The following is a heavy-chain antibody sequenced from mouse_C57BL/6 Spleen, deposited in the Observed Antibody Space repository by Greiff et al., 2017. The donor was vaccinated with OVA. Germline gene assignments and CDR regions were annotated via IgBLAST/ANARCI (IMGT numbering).Heavy chain of an antibody. CDR1: GYTFTSYW. J-gene: IGHJ2*01. V-gene: IGHV1-64*01. CDR2: IHPNSGST. D-gene: IGHD1-2*01. Sequence: QVQLKQPGAELVKPGASVQLSCKASGYTFTSYWMHWVKQRPGQGLEWIGMIHPNSGSTYYNEKFKSKATLTVDKSSSTAYMQLSSLTSEDAAVYYCARFYYGRGYWGQGTTLTVSS. CDR3: ARFYYGRGY.